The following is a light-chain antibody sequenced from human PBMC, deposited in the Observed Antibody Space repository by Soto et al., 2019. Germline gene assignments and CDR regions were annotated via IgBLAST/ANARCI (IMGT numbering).Light chain of an antibody. CDR1: SSNIGRNA. Sequence: QSVLTQPPSVSEAPRQRVTISCSGSSSNIGRNAVTWYQQLPGKAPKLLIYYDDLLPSGVSDRFSGSKSGTSASLAISGLQSEDEADYYCAAWDESLNGPVFGGGTKLTVL. CDR3: AAWDESLNGPV. CDR2: YDD. J-gene: IGLJ2*01. V-gene: IGLV1-36*01.